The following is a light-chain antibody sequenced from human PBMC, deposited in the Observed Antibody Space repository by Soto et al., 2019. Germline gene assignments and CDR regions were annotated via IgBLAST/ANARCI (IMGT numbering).Light chain of an antibody. V-gene: IGKV1-9*01. J-gene: IGKJ1*01. Sequence: QLTQSPSSLSASVGDRVTITCRASQGMSSFLAWYQQKPGKAPKLLIYAASTLHSGVPSRFSGSGSGTDFTLTISSLQPEDFATYYCQQFTSYPWTFGQGTKVEIK. CDR1: QGMSSF. CDR2: AAS. CDR3: QQFTSYPWT.